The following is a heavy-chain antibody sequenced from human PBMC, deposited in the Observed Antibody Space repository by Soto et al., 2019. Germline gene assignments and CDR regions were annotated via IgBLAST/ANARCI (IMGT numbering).Heavy chain of an antibody. CDR2: TYYRSKWYN. D-gene: IGHD3-3*01. CDR1: GDSVSSNSAA. Sequence: SQTLSLTCAISGDSVSSNSAAWNWIRQSPSRGLEWLGRTYYRSKWYNDYAVSVKSRITINPDTSKNQFSLQLNSVTPEDTAVYYCARERYYGFWSGYHDAFDIWGQGTMVTVSS. V-gene: IGHV6-1*01. CDR3: ARERYYGFWSGYHDAFDI. J-gene: IGHJ3*02.